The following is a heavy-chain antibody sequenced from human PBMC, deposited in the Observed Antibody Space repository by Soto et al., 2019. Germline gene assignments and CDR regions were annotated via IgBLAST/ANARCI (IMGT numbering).Heavy chain of an antibody. J-gene: IGHJ4*02. CDR1: GFTFSNYG. Sequence: GGSLRLSCAASGFTFSNYGIHWVRQAPGEGLEWVAVTSYDGSNKYYADSVKGRFTISRDNSKNTVYLQVNSLRAEDTAVYFCAKARTYYDFWSGYFDSWGQGILVTVSS. CDR3: AKARTYYDFWSGYFDS. D-gene: IGHD3-3*01. V-gene: IGHV3-30*18. CDR2: TSYDGSNK.